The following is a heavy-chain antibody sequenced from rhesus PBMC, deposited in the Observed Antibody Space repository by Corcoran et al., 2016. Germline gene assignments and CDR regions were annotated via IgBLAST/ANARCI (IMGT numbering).Heavy chain of an antibody. V-gene: IGHV4-173*01. CDR2: ISGSGGST. D-gene: IGHD3-3*01. CDR1: GGSISSTY. J-gene: IGHJ4*01. CDR3: ARDRYYNIWTGYYLSDY. Sequence: QLQLQESGPGLVKPSETLSLTCAVSGGSISSTYWSWIRQPPGTGLGWIGRISGSGGSTDYNPSLKSRVTISTDTSKNQFSLKLSSVTAADTAVYYCARDRYYNIWTGYYLSDYWGQGVLVTVSS.